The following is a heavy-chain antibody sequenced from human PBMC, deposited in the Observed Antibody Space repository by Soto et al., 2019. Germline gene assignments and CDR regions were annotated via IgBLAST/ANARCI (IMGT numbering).Heavy chain of an antibody. Sequence: SGPTLVNPTQTLTLTCTFSGFSLSTSGVAVGWIRQPPGKALEWLALIYRDGDELYSPSLKNRLSVTKDTSKNQVVLTMTNMDPVDTATYYCAHRFDWYYFDYWGQGTLVTVSS. CDR1: GFSLSTSGVA. CDR3: AHRFDWYYFDY. J-gene: IGHJ4*02. CDR2: IYRDGDE. D-gene: IGHD3-9*01. V-gene: IGHV2-5*02.